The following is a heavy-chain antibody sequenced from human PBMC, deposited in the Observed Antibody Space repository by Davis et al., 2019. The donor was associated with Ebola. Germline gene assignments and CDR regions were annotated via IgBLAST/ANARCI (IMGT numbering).Heavy chain of an antibody. J-gene: IGHJ4*02. CDR3: ARGPSTGNSFSY. D-gene: IGHD6-13*01. CDR1: GYTFTSYD. CDR2: MNPNSGNT. V-gene: IGHV1-8*01. Sequence: ASVKVSCKASGYTFTSYDINWVRQATGQGLEWMGWMNPNSGNTGYAQKFQGRVTMTRDTSTSTVYMELSSLRSEDTAVYYCARGPSTGNSFSYWGQGTLVTVSS.